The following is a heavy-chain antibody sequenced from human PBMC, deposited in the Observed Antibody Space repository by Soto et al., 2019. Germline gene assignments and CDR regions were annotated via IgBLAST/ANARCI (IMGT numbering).Heavy chain of an antibody. CDR2: ISSTSSTI. J-gene: IGHJ3*02. Sequence: EVQLVESGGGLVQPGGSLILSCTTSGFTFSEYNMNWVRQAPGKGLEWVSYISSTSSTIYYADSVKGRFTISRDNAKNSLYLQMNSLRAEDTAVYYCAGAFDIWGQGTMVTVSS. CDR3: AGAFDI. CDR1: GFTFSEYN. V-gene: IGHV3-48*01.